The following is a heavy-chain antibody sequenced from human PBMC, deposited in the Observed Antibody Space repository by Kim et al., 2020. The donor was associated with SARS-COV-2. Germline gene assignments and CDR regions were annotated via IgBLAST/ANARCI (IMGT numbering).Heavy chain of an antibody. CDR3: TRGSSGWTYNWFDP. D-gene: IGHD3-22*01. CDR1: GFTFGDYA. J-gene: IGHJ5*02. V-gene: IGHV3-49*04. CDR2: IRSKAYGGTT. Sequence: GGSLRLSCTASGFTFGDYAMSWVRQAPGKGLEWVGFIRSKAYGGTTEYAASVKGRFTISRDDSKSIAYLQMNSLKTEDTAVYYCTRGSSGWTYNWFDPWGQGTLVTVSS.